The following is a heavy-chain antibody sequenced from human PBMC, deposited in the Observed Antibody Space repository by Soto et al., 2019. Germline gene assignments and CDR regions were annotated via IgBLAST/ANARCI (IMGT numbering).Heavy chain of an antibody. V-gene: IGHV4-59*08. CDR1: GGAISSYY. J-gene: IGHJ4*02. Sequence: SETLSLTYIVSGGAISSYYWSWIRQPPGKGLEWIGYIYYSGSTNYNPSLKSRVTISVDTSKNQFSLKLSSVTAADTAVYYCARHKEQWLGPSLFDYWGQGTLVTVSS. CDR3: ARHKEQWLGPSLFDY. CDR2: IYYSGST. D-gene: IGHD6-19*01.